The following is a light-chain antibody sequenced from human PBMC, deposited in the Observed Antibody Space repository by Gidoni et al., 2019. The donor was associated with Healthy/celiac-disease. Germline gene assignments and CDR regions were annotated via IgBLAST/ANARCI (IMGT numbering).Light chain of an antibody. V-gene: IGLV2-14*01. Sequence: QSALTQPASVPGSPGQPITISCTGTSSDVGGYNYVSWYQQHPGKAPKLMIYEVSNRPSGVSNRFSGSKSGNTASLTISGLQSEDEADYYCSSYTSSSTLVFGGGTKLTVL. CDR2: EVS. J-gene: IGLJ2*01. CDR3: SSYTSSSTLV. CDR1: SSDVGGYNY.